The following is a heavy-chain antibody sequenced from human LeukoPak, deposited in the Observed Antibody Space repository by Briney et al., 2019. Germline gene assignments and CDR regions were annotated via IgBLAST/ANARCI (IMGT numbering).Heavy chain of an antibody. CDR2: INPNSGGT. CDR3: AREYYYDSSGHPPQFDY. J-gene: IGHJ4*02. Sequence: ASVKVSCKASGYTFTGYYMYWVRQAPGQGLEWMGWINPNSGGTNYAQKFQGRVTMTRDTSISTAYMELSRLRSDDTAVYYCAREYYYDSSGHPPQFDYWGQGTLVTVSS. V-gene: IGHV1-2*02. D-gene: IGHD3-22*01. CDR1: GYTFTGYY.